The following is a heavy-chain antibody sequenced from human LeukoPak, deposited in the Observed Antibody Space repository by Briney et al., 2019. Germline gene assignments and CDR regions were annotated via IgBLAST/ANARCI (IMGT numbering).Heavy chain of an antibody. CDR3: ARHEHYYDSSGSNWFDP. CDR2: INPGGST. V-gene: IGHV4-34*01. D-gene: IGHD3-22*01. CDR1: GGSISPNY. J-gene: IGHJ5*02. Sequence: SETLSLTCTVSGGSISPNYWSWIRQPPGKGLEWIGEINPGGSTNYNASLKSRVTISVDTSKNQFSLKLTSLTAADTAVYYCARHEHYYDSSGSNWFDPWGQGTLVTVSS.